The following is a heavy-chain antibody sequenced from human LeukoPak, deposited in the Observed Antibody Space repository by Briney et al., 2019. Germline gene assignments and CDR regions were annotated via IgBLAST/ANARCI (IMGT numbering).Heavy chain of an antibody. CDR3: AKDFSSGYLGDGFDI. V-gene: IGHV3-23*01. J-gene: IGHJ3*02. CDR1: GFTFSDYA. D-gene: IGHD3-22*01. Sequence: PGGSLRLSCAASGFTFSDYAMSWVRQATGKGLEWVSGIGNSGHSTYYADSVKGRFTISRDNSRNTLYLQMNSLRVEDTALFYCAKDFSSGYLGDGFDIWGQGTMVTVSP. CDR2: IGNSGHST.